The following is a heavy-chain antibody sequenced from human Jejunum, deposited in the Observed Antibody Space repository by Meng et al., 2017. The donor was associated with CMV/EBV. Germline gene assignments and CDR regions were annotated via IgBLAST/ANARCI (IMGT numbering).Heavy chain of an antibody. CDR3: TTSTVGATAGGY. CDR1: GLTFTNGW. D-gene: IGHD1-26*01. J-gene: IGHJ4*02. V-gene: IGHV3-15*07. CDR2: IKSKTDGGTI. Sequence: ESGLTFTNGWMNWVRQATGKGLEWVGRIKSKTDGGTIEYATPVKARFTISRDDSKNTLYLQMNSLKTEDTGVYYCTTSTVGATAGGYWGQGTLVTVSS.